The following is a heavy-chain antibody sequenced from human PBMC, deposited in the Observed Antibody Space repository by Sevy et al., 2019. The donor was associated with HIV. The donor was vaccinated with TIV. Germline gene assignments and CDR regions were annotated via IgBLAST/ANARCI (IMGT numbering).Heavy chain of an antibody. CDR1: GDTFSTYD. Sequence: ASVKVSCKASGDTFSTYDINWVRQAPGQGLEWMGWMSPKSGSTGFAQKFQGRLTMTRDTSINTAYIELGSLRSEDTAVYYCASGGSGDVWNYGYYYYGMDVWGQGTTVTVSS. CDR3: ASGGSGDVWNYGYYYYGMDV. J-gene: IGHJ6*02. D-gene: IGHD3-3*01. CDR2: MSPKSGST. V-gene: IGHV1-8*02.